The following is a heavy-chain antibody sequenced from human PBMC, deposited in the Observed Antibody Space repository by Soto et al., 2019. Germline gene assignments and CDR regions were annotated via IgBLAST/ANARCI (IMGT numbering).Heavy chain of an antibody. CDR2: IYYSGST. Sequence: SETLSLTCTVSGGSISSYYWSWIRQPPGKGLEWIGYIYYSGSTNYNPSLKSRVTISVDTSKNQFSLKLSSVTAADTAVYYCASWGSYGSGSYSFGWFDPWGRGTLVTVSS. J-gene: IGHJ5*02. CDR1: GGSISSYY. V-gene: IGHV4-59*01. CDR3: ASWGSYGSGSYSFGWFDP. D-gene: IGHD3-10*01.